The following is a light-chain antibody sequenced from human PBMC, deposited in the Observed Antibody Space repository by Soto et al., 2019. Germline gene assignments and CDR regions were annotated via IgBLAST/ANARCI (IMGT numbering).Light chain of an antibody. CDR2: GAS. J-gene: IGKJ1*01. CDR3: QQYGSSLWT. V-gene: IGKV3-20*01. CDR1: QSVSSSY. Sequence: EIVLTQSPGTLSLSPGERATLSCRASQSVSSSYLAWYQQKPGQAPRLLIYGASSRATGIPDRFSGSGSGTVFTLTISRLEPEEFAVYYCQQYGSSLWTFGQGTKVEIK.